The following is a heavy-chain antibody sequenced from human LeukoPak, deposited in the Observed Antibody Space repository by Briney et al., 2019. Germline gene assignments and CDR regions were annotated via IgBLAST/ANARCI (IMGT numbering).Heavy chain of an antibody. D-gene: IGHD3-3*01. CDR3: ARGDIVAGRGKARQTFGVVRAPY. CDR1: GFTFSDYY. Sequence: GGSLRLSCAASGFTFSDYYMSWIRQAPGKGLEWVSYISSSGSTIYYADSVKGRFTISRDNAKNSLYLQMNSLRAEDTAVYYCARGDIVAGRGKARQTFGVVRAPYWGQGTLVTVSS. J-gene: IGHJ4*02. V-gene: IGHV3-11*04. CDR2: ISSSGSTI.